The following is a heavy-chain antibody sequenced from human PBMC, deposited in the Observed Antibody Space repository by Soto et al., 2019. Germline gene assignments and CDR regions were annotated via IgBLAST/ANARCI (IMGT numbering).Heavy chain of an antibody. D-gene: IGHD3-22*01. Sequence: LSLTCTVSGGSISSYYWSWIRQPPGKGLEWIGYIYYSGSTNYNPSLKSRVTISVDTSKNQFSLKLSSVTAADTAVYYCASTRMIVALFDYWGQGTLVTVSS. V-gene: IGHV4-59*01. CDR2: IYYSGST. CDR3: ASTRMIVALFDY. J-gene: IGHJ4*02. CDR1: GGSISSYY.